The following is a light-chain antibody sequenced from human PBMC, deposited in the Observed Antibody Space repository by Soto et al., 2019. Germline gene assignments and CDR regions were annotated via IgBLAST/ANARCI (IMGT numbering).Light chain of an antibody. J-gene: IGLJ1*01. CDR3: AAWDDSLNAL. V-gene: IGLV1-44*01. CDR1: SSNIGSNT. Sequence: QSVLTQPPSASGTPGQRVTISCSGSSSNIGSNTVNLYQQLPGTAPKLLIYSNNQRPSGVPDRFSGSKSGTSASLAISGLQSEDEADYYCAAWDDSLNALFGTGTKVTVL. CDR2: SNN.